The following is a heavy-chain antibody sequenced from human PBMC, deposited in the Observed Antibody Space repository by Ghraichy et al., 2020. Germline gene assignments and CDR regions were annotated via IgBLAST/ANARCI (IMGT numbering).Heavy chain of an antibody. CDR3: ARVPARGYCSSTSCYYYYYYMDV. J-gene: IGHJ6*03. CDR2: IYYSGST. V-gene: IGHV4-59*01. Sequence: SETLSLTCTVSGGSISSYYWSWIRQPPGKGLEWIGYIYYSGSTNYNPSLKSRVTISVDTSKNQFSLKLSSVTAADTAVYYCARVPARGYCSSTSCYYYYYYMDVWGKGTTVTVSS. D-gene: IGHD2-2*01. CDR1: GGSISSYY.